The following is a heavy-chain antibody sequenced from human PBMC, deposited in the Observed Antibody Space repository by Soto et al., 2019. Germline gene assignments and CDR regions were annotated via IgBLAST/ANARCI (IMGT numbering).Heavy chain of an antibody. CDR1: GFTFSSYA. Sequence: PGGSLRLSCAASGFTFSSYAMSWVRQAPGKGLEWVSAISGSGGSTYYADSVKGRFTISRDNFKNTLYLQMNSLRAEDTAVYYCAKDQGGWLDGVAHYWGQGTLVTVSS. V-gene: IGHV3-23*01. CDR2: ISGSGGST. J-gene: IGHJ4*02. CDR3: AKDQGGWLDGVAHY. D-gene: IGHD6-19*01.